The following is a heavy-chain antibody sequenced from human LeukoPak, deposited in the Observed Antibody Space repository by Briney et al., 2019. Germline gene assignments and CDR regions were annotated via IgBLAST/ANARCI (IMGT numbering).Heavy chain of an antibody. D-gene: IGHD6-6*01. V-gene: IGHV1-69*05. CDR3: AREIAARDYCYMDV. CDR2: IIPIFGTA. J-gene: IGHJ6*03. Sequence: ASVKVSCKASGGTFSSYAISWVRQAPGQGLEWMGGIIPIFGTANYTQKFQGRVTITTDESTSTAYMELSSLRSEDTAVYYCAREIAARDYCYMDVWGKGTTVTVSS. CDR1: GGTFSSYA.